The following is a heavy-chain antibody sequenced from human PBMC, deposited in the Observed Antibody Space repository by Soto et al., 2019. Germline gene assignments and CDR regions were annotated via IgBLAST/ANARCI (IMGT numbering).Heavy chain of an antibody. Sequence: GGSLRLSCSASGFTFSDYYMSWIRQAPGKGLEWISYIDSSGSIIYYADSVKGRFTISRDNAKNSLYLQMNSLRAEDTAVYYCARDLGYYDSSGYFDYWGQGTLVTVSS. CDR3: ARDLGYYDSSGYFDY. CDR2: IDSSGSII. J-gene: IGHJ4*02. CDR1: GFTFSDYY. V-gene: IGHV3-11*01. D-gene: IGHD3-22*01.